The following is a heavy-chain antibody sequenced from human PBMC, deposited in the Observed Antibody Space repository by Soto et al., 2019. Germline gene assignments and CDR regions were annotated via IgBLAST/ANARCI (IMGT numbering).Heavy chain of an antibody. CDR1: GYTFTSYG. J-gene: IGHJ5*02. V-gene: IGHV1-18*01. CDR2: ISAYNGNT. CDR3: AILPYSSGWYKVYRFDP. Sequence: ASVKVSCKASGYTFTSYGISWVRQAPGQGLEWMGWISAYNGNTNYAQKLQGRVTMTTDTSTSTAYMELRSLRSDDTAVYYCAILPYSSGWYKVYRFDPWGQGTLVTVSS. D-gene: IGHD6-19*01.